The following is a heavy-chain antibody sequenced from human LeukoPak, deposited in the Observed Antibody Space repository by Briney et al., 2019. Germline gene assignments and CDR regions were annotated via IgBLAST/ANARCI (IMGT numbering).Heavy chain of an antibody. J-gene: IGHJ3*02. CDR2: INWNGAST. V-gene: IGHV3-20*04. D-gene: IGHD2-8*01. CDR3: ARLNGDGFDI. Sequence: GGSLRLSCAASGFSFGTYGMSWVRQVPGKGLEWVSGINWNGASTVYADSVKGRFTISRDNAKNSLYLQMNSLRAEDTALYYCARLNGDGFDIWGQGAKVTVSS. CDR1: GFSFGTYG.